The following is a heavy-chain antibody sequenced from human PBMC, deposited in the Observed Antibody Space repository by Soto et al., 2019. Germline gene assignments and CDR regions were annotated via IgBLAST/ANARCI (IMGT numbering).Heavy chain of an antibody. CDR1: GGSISSSSYY. V-gene: IGHV4-39*01. Sequence: SETLSLTCTVSGGSISSSSYYWGWIRQPPGKGLEWIGSIYYSGSTYYNPSLKSRVTISVDTSKNQFSLKLSSVTAADTAVYYCARHGSGWDCGGDCYFDYWGQGTLVTVSS. J-gene: IGHJ4*02. CDR3: ARHGSGWDCGGDCYFDY. CDR2: IYYSGST. D-gene: IGHD2-21*02.